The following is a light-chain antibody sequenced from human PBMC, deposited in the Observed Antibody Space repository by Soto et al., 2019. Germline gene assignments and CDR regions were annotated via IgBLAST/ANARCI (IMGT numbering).Light chain of an antibody. CDR2: GVS. Sequence: QSALTQPPSVSGSPGQSLTISCTGASSDVVSWYQQPPGTAPKLMIYGVSHRPSGVPDRFSASKSGNTASVTISGLQADDEADYYCGSFTNDIVVFGGGTKVTVL. CDR3: GSFTNDIVV. CDR1: SSDV. V-gene: IGLV2-18*02. J-gene: IGLJ3*02.